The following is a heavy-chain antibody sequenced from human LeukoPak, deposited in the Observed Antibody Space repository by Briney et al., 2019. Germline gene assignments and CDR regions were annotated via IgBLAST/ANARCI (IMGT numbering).Heavy chain of an antibody. Sequence: SETLSLTCSVSGDSISNFYWNWIRQPPGKRLEWIGNIHYSGNSNYNPSLQSRVTISIDISRKQLFLKLSSVTAADTAVYYCALAPNSNWFDFWGQGTLVTVSS. CDR1: GDSISNFY. D-gene: IGHD2-8*01. J-gene: IGHJ5*01. CDR2: IHYSGNS. CDR3: ALAPNSNWFDF. V-gene: IGHV4-59*08.